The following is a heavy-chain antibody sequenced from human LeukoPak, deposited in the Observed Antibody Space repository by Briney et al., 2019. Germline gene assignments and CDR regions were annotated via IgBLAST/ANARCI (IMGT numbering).Heavy chain of an antibody. CDR2: IYPDDSDT. J-gene: IGHJ4*02. V-gene: IGHV5-51*01. D-gene: IGHD5-24*01. CDR3: ARPRRDGYNGIEGFDY. CDR1: GYSFTNYW. Sequence: ESLKISCKVSGYSFTNYWIAWVRQMPGKALEWMGIIYPDDSDTRYSPSFQGQVTISADKSISTAYLQWSSLKASDTAMYYCARPRRDGYNGIEGFDYWGQGTLVTVSS.